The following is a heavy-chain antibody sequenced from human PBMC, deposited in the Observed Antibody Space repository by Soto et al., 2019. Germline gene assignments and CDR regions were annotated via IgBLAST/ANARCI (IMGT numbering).Heavy chain of an antibody. J-gene: IGHJ4*02. Sequence: DPVKVSSKACGYTYASYAISWMRQAPGQGLEWMGWISAYNGNTNYAQKLQGRVTMTTDTSTSTAYMELRSLRSDDTAVYYCARDPPPPDYWGQGTLVTVSS. V-gene: IGHV1-18*01. CDR3: ARDPPPPDY. CDR2: ISAYNGNT. CDR1: GYTYASYA.